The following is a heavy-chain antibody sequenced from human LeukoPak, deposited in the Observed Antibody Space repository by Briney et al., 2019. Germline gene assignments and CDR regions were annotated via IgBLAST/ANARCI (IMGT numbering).Heavy chain of an antibody. D-gene: IGHD3-22*01. CDR1: GFTFSSYA. V-gene: IGHV3-23*01. CDR2: ISGSGFGT. CDR3: AKALIASTSLNYHYGMDV. J-gene: IGHJ6*02. Sequence: GGSLRLSCAASGFTFSSYAMSWVRQAPGKGLEWVSAISGSGFGTYSADSVRGRFTISRDNSKNTLYLQMNSLRAEDTAVYYCAKALIASTSLNYHYGMDVWGQGTTVTVSS.